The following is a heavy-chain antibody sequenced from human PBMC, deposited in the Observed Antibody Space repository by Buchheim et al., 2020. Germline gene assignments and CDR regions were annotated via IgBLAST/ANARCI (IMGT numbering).Heavy chain of an antibody. CDR1: GFTFSSFE. D-gene: IGHD1-1*01. V-gene: IGHV3-48*03. Sequence: EVQLVESGGGLVLPGGSLRLSCAVAGFTFSSFEMNWVRQAPGKGLEWVSYISSSGSTKYYADSVKGRFTISRDNAENSMYLQMNSLRVEDTAAYYCASLKGRTGTRYGMDVWGQGTT. CDR3: ASLKGRTGTRYGMDV. CDR2: ISSSGSTK. J-gene: IGHJ6*02.